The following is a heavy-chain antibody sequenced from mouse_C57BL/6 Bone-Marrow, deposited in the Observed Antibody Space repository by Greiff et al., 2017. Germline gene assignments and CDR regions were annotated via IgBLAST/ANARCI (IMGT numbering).Heavy chain of an antibody. D-gene: IGHD1-1*01. V-gene: IGHV14-4*01. Sequence: EVQLQQSGAELVRPGASVKLSCTASGFNIKDDYMHWVKQRPEQGLEWIGWIDPENGDTEYASKFQGKATITADKSSRTAYMQLSSLTSEDSAVYYCAILHYYGSSHYFDYWGQGTTLTVSS. CDR1: GFNIKDDY. CDR2: IDPENGDT. J-gene: IGHJ2*01. CDR3: AILHYYGSSHYFDY.